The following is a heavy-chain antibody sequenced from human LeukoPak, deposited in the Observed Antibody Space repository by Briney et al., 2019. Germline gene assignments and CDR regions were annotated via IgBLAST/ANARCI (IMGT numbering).Heavy chain of an antibody. CDR3: AREGITTVTYDY. D-gene: IGHD4-17*01. Sequence: ASVKVSCKASGYTFTSYGINWVRQATGQGLEWMGWMNPNSGNTGYAQKFQGRVTITRNTSISTAYMELSSLRSEDTAVYYCAREGITTVTYDYWGQGTLVTVSS. CDR1: GYTFTSYG. V-gene: IGHV1-8*03. J-gene: IGHJ4*02. CDR2: MNPNSGNT.